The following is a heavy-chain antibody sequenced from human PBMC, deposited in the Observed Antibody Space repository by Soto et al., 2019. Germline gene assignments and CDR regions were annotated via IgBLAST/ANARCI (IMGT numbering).Heavy chain of an antibody. D-gene: IGHD1-26*01. Sequence: GGSLRLSCAASGFTFDDYGMSWVRQAPGEGLEWVSGINWNGGSTGYADSVKGRFTISRDNSKNTLYLQINSLKAEDTSVYYCAKEGGLSGSYYISSSYYFDYWGQGTLVTVSS. V-gene: IGHV3-20*04. CDR3: AKEGGLSGSYYISSSYYFDY. J-gene: IGHJ4*02. CDR1: GFTFDDYG. CDR2: INWNGGST.